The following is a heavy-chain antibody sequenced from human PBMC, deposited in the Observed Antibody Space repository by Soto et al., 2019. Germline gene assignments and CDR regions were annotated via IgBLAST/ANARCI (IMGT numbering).Heavy chain of an antibody. Sequence: WSLTLSCAASGFTFSSFWMHWVRQAPGKGLVWVSRINNDGSSTAYADSVKGRFTISRDNAKSTLYLQVTSLRAEDTAVYYCARDPLIGNTDYGLDVWGQGTTVTVSS. CDR2: INNDGSST. D-gene: IGHD2-21*01. J-gene: IGHJ6*02. V-gene: IGHV3-74*01. CDR3: ARDPLIGNTDYGLDV. CDR1: GFTFSSFW.